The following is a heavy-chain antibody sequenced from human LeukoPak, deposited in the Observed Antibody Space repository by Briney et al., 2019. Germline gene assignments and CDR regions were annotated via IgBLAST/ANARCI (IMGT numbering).Heavy chain of an antibody. CDR3: ARHLDYVWGSYRYVLPFDY. V-gene: IGHV4-38-2*01. J-gene: IGHJ4*02. CDR2: IYHSGST. CDR1: GFTFSSYE. Sequence: KSGGSLRLSCAASGFTFSSYEMNWVRQAPGKGLEWIGSIYHSGSTYYNPSLKSRVTISVDTSKNQFSLKLSSVTAADTAVYYCARHLDYVWGSYRYVLPFDYWGQGTLVTVSS. D-gene: IGHD3-16*02.